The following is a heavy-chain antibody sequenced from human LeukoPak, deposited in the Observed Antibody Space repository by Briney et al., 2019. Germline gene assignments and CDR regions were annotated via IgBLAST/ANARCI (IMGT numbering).Heavy chain of an antibody. J-gene: IGHJ3*02. Sequence: GASVKVSCKASGGTFSSYAISWVRQAPGQGLEWMGGIIPIFGTANYAQKSQGRVTITADESTSTAYMELSSLRSEDTAVYYCASKGDGYCRDTNCQGALDIWGQGTMVTVSS. V-gene: IGHV1-69*13. CDR2: IIPIFGTA. CDR3: ASKGDGYCRDTNCQGALDI. D-gene: IGHD2-2*01. CDR1: GGTFSSYA.